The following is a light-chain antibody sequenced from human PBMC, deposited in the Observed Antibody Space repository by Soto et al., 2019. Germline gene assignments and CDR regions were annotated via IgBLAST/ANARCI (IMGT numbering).Light chain of an antibody. J-gene: IGKJ1*01. CDR1: QSISNY. CDR3: QQSYSHHPWT. V-gene: IGKV1-39*01. Sequence: DIQMTQSPSSLSTSVGDRVTISCRASQSISNYLNWYQQKPGTAHRLLIYRAYSVESGVPPRVSGSVSGIDVILIISSRRPEHIDTHFCQQSYSHHPWTVAQETKVDSK. CDR2: RAY.